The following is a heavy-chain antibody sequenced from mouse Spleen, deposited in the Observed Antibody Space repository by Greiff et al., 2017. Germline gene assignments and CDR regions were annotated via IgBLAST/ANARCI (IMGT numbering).Heavy chain of an antibody. Sequence: QVQLQQPGAELVKPGASVKLSCKASGYTFTSYWMQWVKQRPGQGLEWIGEIDPSDSYTNYNQKFKGKATLTVDTSSSTAYMQLSSLTSEDSAVYYCARKTSPYWYFDVWGAGTTVTVSS. V-gene: IGHV1-50*01. CDR3: ARKTSPYWYFDV. CDR2: IDPSDSYT. J-gene: IGHJ1*01. CDR1: GYTFTSYW.